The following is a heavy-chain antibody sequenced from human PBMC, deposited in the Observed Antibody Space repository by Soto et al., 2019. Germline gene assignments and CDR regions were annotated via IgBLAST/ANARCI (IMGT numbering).Heavy chain of an antibody. CDR1: GYTFSTYF. D-gene: IGHD1-26*01. Sequence: QVQLVQSGAEVKKPGASVKVSCKASGYTFSTYFIHWVRQAPGQGLEWMAIINPSGGSTTYAQKFQGRVTMTRDTSTSTVYMELSSLSSEDTAVYYCARSAHQRENYYGLDVWGQGTTVTVSS. CDR3: ARSAHQRENYYGLDV. J-gene: IGHJ6*02. CDR2: INPSGGST. V-gene: IGHV1-46*01.